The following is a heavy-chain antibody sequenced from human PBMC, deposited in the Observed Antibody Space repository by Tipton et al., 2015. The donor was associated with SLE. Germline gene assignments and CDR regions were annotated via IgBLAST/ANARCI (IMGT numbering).Heavy chain of an antibody. Sequence: LRLSCAVYGGSFSGYYWSWIRQPPGKGLEWIGEINHSGSTNYNPSLKSRVTISVDTSKNQFSLKLSSVTAADTAVYYCANQTRYQLLNWFDPWGQGTLVTVSS. CDR2: INHSGST. CDR3: ANQTRYQLLNWFDP. J-gene: IGHJ5*02. D-gene: IGHD2-2*01. CDR1: GGSFSGYY. V-gene: IGHV4-34*01.